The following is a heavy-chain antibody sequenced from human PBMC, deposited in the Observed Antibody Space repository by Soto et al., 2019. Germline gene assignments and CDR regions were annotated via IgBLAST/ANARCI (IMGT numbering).Heavy chain of an antibody. J-gene: IGHJ5*02. CDR1: GGSVSGGDYY. Sequence: QVQLQESGPGLVKPSETLSLTCTVSGGSVSGGDYYWSWIRQPPGKGLEWIGYIYYGGSTNHNPSLKSRVSISVDTSKNQFSLKLNSVTAADTAVYYCARIPVDTYMINGVDPWGQGTLVTVSS. CDR3: ARIPVDTYMINGVDP. V-gene: IGHV4-61*08. CDR2: IYYGGST. D-gene: IGHD3-16*01.